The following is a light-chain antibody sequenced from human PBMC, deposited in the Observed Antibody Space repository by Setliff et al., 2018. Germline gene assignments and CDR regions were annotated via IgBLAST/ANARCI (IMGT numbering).Light chain of an antibody. CDR1: SSNIGAGYD. Sequence: QSVLTQPPSVSGAPGQRATISCTGSSSNIGAGYDVHWYQQLPGTAPKLLIYGNSNRPSGVPDRFSGSKSGTSASLAITGLQAEDEADHYCQSYDSSLYVFGTGTKVTVL. CDR2: GNS. CDR3: QSYDSSLYV. V-gene: IGLV1-40*01. J-gene: IGLJ1*01.